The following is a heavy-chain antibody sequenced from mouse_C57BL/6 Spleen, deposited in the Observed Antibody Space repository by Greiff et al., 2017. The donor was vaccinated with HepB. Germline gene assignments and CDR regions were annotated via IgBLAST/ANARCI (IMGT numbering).Heavy chain of an antibody. J-gene: IGHJ4*01. V-gene: IGHV1-53*01. CDR3: ARREITTVGYAMDY. CDR1: GYTFTSYW. D-gene: IGHD1-1*01. CDR2: INPSNGGT. Sequence: VQLQQPGAELVRPGSSVKLSCKASGYTFTSYWMHWVKQRPGQGLEWIGNINPSNGGTNYNEKFKSKATLTVDKSSSTAYMQLSSLTSEDSAVYYCARREITTVGYAMDYWGQGTSVTVSS.